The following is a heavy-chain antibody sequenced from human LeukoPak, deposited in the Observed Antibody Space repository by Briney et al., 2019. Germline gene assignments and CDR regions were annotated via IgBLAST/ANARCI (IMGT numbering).Heavy chain of an antibody. CDR2: ISGSGGST. J-gene: IGHJ4*02. D-gene: IGHD3-3*01. CDR1: GFTFSSYA. Sequence: PGGSLRLSCAASGFTFSSYAMSWVRQAPGKGLEWVSAISGSGGSTYYADSVKGRFTISRDNSKNTLYLQMNSLRAEDTAVYYCAKAAIFGVVIIAPYLDYWGQGTLVTVSS. V-gene: IGHV3-23*01. CDR3: AKAAIFGVVIIAPYLDY.